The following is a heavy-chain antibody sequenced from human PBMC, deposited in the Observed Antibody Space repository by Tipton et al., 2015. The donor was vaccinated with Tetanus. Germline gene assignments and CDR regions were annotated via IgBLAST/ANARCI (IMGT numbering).Heavy chain of an antibody. D-gene: IGHD1-26*01. Sequence: SLRLSCAASGFTFSSHAMSWVRQDPGKGLEWGSAISGSGGSTYYADSVKGRFTISRDNSKNTVFLQMSSLRVEDTAVYFCAKRGRSYSGSNSVNFGSWGQGTLVTVS. J-gene: IGHJ4*02. CDR3: AKRGRSYSGSNSVNFGS. V-gene: IGHV3-23*01. CDR1: GFTFSSHA. CDR2: ISGSGGST.